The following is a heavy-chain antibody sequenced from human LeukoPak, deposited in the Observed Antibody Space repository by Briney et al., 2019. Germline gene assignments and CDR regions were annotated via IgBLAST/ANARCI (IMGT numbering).Heavy chain of an antibody. Sequence: SGTLSLTCAVYGGSFSGYYWSWIRQPPGKGLEWIGEINHSGSTNYNPSLKSRVTISVDTSKNQFSLKLSSVTAADTAVYYCARGTRYGYRYWGQGTLVTVSS. V-gene: IGHV4-34*01. CDR1: GGSFSGYY. D-gene: IGHD3-16*02. J-gene: IGHJ4*02. CDR3: ARGTRYGYRY. CDR2: INHSGST.